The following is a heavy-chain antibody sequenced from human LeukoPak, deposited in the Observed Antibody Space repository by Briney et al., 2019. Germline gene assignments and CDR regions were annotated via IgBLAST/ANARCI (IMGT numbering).Heavy chain of an antibody. D-gene: IGHD3-10*01. CDR1: GYTFTGYY. Sequence: ASVKVSCKASGYTFTGYYMHWVRQAPGQGLEWMGWINPNSGGTNYAQKFQGRVTMTRDTSISTAYMELSRLRSDDTAVYYCARGAMVRGVIITYYFDYWGQGTLVTVSS. CDR3: ARGAMVRGVIITYYFDY. V-gene: IGHV1-2*02. CDR2: INPNSGGT. J-gene: IGHJ4*02.